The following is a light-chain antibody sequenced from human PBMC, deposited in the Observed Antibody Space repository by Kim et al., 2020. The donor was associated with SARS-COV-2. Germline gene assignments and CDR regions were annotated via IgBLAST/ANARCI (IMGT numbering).Light chain of an antibody. Sequence: GQSITISCTGTSINIGSYDFVSWYQQQPGKVPTLLIYEVTKRPSGVSNRFSGSKSGNTASLTISGLQGDDETDYFCCSYAGGSTWVFGGGTKLTVL. J-gene: IGLJ3*02. CDR1: SINIGSYDF. CDR2: EVT. CDR3: CSYAGGSTWV. V-gene: IGLV2-23*02.